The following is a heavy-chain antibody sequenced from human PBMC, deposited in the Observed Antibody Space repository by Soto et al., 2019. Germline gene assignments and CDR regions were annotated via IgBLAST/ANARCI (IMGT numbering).Heavy chain of an antibody. CDR2: TYASGGT. D-gene: IGHD1-1*01. J-gene: IGHJ3*01. Sequence: PSETLSLTCTVSGGSITNYFWSWIRQPAGKGLEWIGRTYASGGTAYNPSLKSRVTMSVDTSKNQFSLDLTYLTAAHTPEYYLARVGFDLPDAIERWGQGTMVT. CDR3: ARVGFDLPDAIER. CDR1: GGSITNYF. V-gene: IGHV4-4*07.